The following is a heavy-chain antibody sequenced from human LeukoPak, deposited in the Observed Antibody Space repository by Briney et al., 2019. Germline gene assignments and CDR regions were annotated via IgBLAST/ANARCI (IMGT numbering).Heavy chain of an antibody. Sequence: KPSETLSLTCTVSGGSISSYYWSWIRQPPGKGLEWIGYIYYSGSTNYNPSLKSRVTISVDTSKNQFSLKLSSVTAADTAVYYCARLTRYSYGHRWFDPWGQGTLVTVSS. CDR2: IYYSGST. D-gene: IGHD5-18*01. J-gene: IGHJ5*02. CDR1: GGSISSYY. V-gene: IGHV4-59*08. CDR3: ARLTRYSYGHRWFDP.